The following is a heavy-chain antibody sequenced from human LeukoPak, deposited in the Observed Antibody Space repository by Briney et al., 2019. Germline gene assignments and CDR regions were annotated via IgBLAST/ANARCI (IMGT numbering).Heavy chain of an antibody. J-gene: IGHJ4*02. Sequence: PSETLSLACTVSGGSISSGGYYWSWIRQPPGKGLEWIGYIYYSGSTNYNPSLKSRVTISVDTSKNQFSLKLSSVTAADTAVCYCARTAACGAISGGSCYSDYWGQGTLVTVSS. CDR2: IYYSGST. CDR3: ARTAACGAISGGSCYSDY. V-gene: IGHV4-61*08. D-gene: IGHD2-15*01. CDR1: GGSISSGGYY.